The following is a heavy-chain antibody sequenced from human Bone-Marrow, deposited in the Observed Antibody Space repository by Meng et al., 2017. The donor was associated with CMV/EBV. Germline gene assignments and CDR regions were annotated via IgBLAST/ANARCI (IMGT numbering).Heavy chain of an antibody. CDR2: IYPRRGSA. CDR3: ARGPTGSGWSFDL. D-gene: IGHD6-13*01. J-gene: IGHJ5*02. CDR1: GASFNEYY. V-gene: IGHV4-34*01. Sequence: SVYGASFNEYYWTWIRRPPGKGLEWIGEIYPRRGSASYNPSIKSRVTISPDTSRSQFSLILRSVTAADTAIYYCARGPTGSGWSFDLWGQGTLVTVSS.